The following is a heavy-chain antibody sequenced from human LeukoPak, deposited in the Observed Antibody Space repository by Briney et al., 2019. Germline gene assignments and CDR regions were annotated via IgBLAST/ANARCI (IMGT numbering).Heavy chain of an antibody. Sequence: SETLSLTCAVYGGSFSGYYWSWIRQPPGKGLEWIGEINHSGSTNYNPSLKSRVTISVGTSKNQFSLKLSSVTAADTAVYYCARSYCSSTSCYVGWFDPWGQGTLVTFSS. CDR1: GGSFSGYY. CDR2: INHSGST. CDR3: ARSYCSSTSCYVGWFDP. D-gene: IGHD2-2*01. V-gene: IGHV4-34*01. J-gene: IGHJ5*02.